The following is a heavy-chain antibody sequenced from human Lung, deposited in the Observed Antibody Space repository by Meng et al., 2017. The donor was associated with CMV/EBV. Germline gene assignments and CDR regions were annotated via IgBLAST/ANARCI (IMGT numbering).Heavy chain of an antibody. CDR1: GASISSSSYF. Sequence: LXCTVSGASISSSSYFWDWIRQPPGKGLEWIGSISYGGSTYYNSSLKSRVTISVDMSKNQFTLKLSSVTAADTAVNYCAKISPSDYYKYAMDVWGQGTXVTVSS. CDR2: ISYGGST. V-gene: IGHV4-39*06. J-gene: IGHJ6*02. CDR3: AKISPSDYYKYAMDV. D-gene: IGHD3-3*01.